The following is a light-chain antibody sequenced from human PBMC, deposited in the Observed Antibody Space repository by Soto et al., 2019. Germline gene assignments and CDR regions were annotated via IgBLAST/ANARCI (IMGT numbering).Light chain of an antibody. J-gene: IGKJ4*01. CDR3: QQANSFPLT. CDR1: QDIASW. Sequence: DIQMTQSPSSVSASVGDRVTITCRASQDIASWLAWYQQKPGKAPKLLIYSASALQSGVPSRFSGSGSGTHFTPTISSLQPEDFATYSCQQANSFPLTFGGGTKVEIK. V-gene: IGKV1-12*01. CDR2: SAS.